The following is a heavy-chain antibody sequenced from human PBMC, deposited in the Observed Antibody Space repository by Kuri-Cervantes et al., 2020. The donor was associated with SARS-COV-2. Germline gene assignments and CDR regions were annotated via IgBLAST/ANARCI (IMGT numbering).Heavy chain of an antibody. D-gene: IGHD1-26*01. J-gene: IGHJ4*02. CDR1: GGSTSSDNYY. V-gene: IGHV4-39*01. Sequence: ESLKISCTVSGGSTSSDNYYWGWIRQPPGKGLEWIGNIHYTGSAYYTWSLKSRVTISVDTSKNQFSLKLNSVTAADTAVYYCARRGGATYYFDYWGQGTLVTVSS. CDR2: IHYTGSA. CDR3: ARRGGATYYFDY.